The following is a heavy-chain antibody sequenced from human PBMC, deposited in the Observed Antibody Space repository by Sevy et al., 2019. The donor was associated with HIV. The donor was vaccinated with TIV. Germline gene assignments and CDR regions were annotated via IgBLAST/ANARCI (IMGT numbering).Heavy chain of an antibody. CDR2: ISYDGSNK. CDR3: ARGYCSGGTCCFHY. CDR1: GFTFSSFA. D-gene: IGHD2-15*01. Sequence: GGSLRLSCAASGFTFSSFAMHWVRQAPGKGLEWVAVISYDGSNKYYTDSVKGRFTISRDNSKSTLYLQMNSLRADDTAVYYCARGYCSGGTCCFHYWGQGTLVTVSS. V-gene: IGHV3-30-3*01. J-gene: IGHJ4*02.